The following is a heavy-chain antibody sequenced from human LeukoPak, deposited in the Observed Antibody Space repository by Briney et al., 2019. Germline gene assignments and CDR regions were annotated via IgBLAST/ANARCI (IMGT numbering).Heavy chain of an antibody. CDR3: ARGNSGYDYAFDI. CDR1: GGSFSSYY. V-gene: IGHV4-59*01. Sequence: SETLSLTCTVSGGSFSSYYWSWIRQPPGKGLQWIGFIYSSGSTNYNPSLKSRVTISLDTSKNQFSLRVSSVTSADTAVYYCARGNSGYDYAFDIWGQGTMVTVSS. J-gene: IGHJ3*02. CDR2: IYSSGST. D-gene: IGHD5-12*01.